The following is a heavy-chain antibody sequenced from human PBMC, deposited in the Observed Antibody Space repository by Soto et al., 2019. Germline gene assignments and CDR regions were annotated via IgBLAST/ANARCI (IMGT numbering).Heavy chain of an antibody. CDR3: ASTYYDFWSGDYRWFDP. D-gene: IGHD3-3*01. Sequence: SETLSLTCTVSGGSISSSSYYWGWIRQPPGKGLEWIGSIYYSGSTYYNPSLKSRVTISVDTSKNQFSLKLSSVTAADTAVYYCASTYYDFWSGDYRWFDPWGQGTLVTV. CDR2: IYYSGST. V-gene: IGHV4-39*01. J-gene: IGHJ5*02. CDR1: GGSISSSSYY.